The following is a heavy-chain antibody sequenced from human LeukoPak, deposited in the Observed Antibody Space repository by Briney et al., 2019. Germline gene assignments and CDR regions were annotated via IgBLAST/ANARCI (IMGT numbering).Heavy chain of an antibody. D-gene: IGHD2-2*01. V-gene: IGHV3-30*02. CDR1: GFTFSSYG. Sequence: GGSLRLSCAASGFTFSSYGMHWVRQAPGKGLEWVAFIRYDGSNKYYADSVKGRFTISRDNSKNTLYLQMNSLRAEDTAVYYCAKDPDCSSTSCPKYFQHWGQGTLVTVSS. CDR2: IRYDGSNK. J-gene: IGHJ1*01. CDR3: AKDPDCSSTSCPKYFQH.